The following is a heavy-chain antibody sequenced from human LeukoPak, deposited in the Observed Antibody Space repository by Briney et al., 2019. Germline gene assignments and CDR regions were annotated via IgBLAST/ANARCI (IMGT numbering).Heavy chain of an antibody. J-gene: IGHJ1*01. CDR1: GGSISSGDYY. Sequence: SETLSLTCTVSGGSISSGDYYWSWIRQPPGKGLEWIGYIYYSGSTYYNPSLKSRVIISVDTSKNQFSLKLSSVTAADTAVYYCARAQYRIQLWPWGQGTLVTVSS. D-gene: IGHD5-18*01. CDR2: IYYSGST. V-gene: IGHV4-30-4*08. CDR3: ARAQYRIQLWP.